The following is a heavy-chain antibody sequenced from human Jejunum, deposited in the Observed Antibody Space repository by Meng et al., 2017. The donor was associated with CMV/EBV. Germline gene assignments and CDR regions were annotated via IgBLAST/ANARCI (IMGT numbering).Heavy chain of an antibody. D-gene: IGHD3-3*02. CDR2: IDSFSSTM. V-gene: IGHV3-48*04. J-gene: IGHJ4*02. Sequence: CADSGFTFRSYSMNWVRQAPGKGLEWLSYIDSFSSTMYYADSVKGRFTISRDNAKNSLYLQMNSLRAEDTAVYYCARDSIASALDYWGQGILVTVSS. CDR3: ARDSIASALDY. CDR1: GFTFRSYS.